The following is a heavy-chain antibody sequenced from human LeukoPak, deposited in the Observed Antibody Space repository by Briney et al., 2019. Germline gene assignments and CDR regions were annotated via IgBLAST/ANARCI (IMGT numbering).Heavy chain of an antibody. D-gene: IGHD6-19*01. J-gene: IGHJ4*02. V-gene: IGHV3-11*04. Sequence: GGALAHSCAVSGFKFASYYISWVRPAPGKGVGWISYISNWRDNSINYAESVRGRFTISRDNAKNSAYLQMNNLRAEDTAVYYCVREQWYYFDYWGQGALVTVSS. CDR1: GFKFASYY. CDR3: VREQWYYFDY. CDR2: ISNWRDNSI.